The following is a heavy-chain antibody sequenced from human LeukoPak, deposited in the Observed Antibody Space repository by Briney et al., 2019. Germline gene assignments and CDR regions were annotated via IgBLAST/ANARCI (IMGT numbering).Heavy chain of an antibody. J-gene: IGHJ4*02. Sequence: SETLSLTCAVYGGSFSDYYWSWIRQPPGKGLEWIGEINHSGSTNYNPSLKSRVTISVDTSKNQFSLKLSSVTAADTAAYYCARGTRRRHRCFDYWGQGTLVTVSS. CDR1: GGSFSDYY. CDR2: INHSGST. D-gene: IGHD2-15*01. V-gene: IGHV4-34*01. CDR3: ARGTRRRHRCFDY.